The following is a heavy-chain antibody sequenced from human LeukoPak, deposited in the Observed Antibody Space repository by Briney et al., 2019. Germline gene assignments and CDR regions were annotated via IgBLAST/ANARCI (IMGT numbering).Heavy chain of an antibody. CDR2: ISSSSSYI. D-gene: IGHD3-3*01. CDR3: ARERHWDFWSGYLDY. Sequence: PGRTLRLSCAASGFTFSSYSMNWVRQAPGQGLEWGSSISSSSSYIYYADSVKGRFTISRDNAKNSLYLQMNSLRAEDTAVYYCARERHWDFWSGYLDYWGQGTLVTVSS. CDR1: GFTFSSYS. V-gene: IGHV3-21*01. J-gene: IGHJ4*02.